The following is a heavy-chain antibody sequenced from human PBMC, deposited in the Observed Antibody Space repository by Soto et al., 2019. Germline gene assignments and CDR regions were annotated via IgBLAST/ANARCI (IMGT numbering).Heavy chain of an antibody. CDR2: MSDTGST. CDR1: GASINSYY. J-gene: IGHJ2*01. D-gene: IGHD2-15*01. CDR3: VRHATDHRGNAEDWYFDL. V-gene: IGHV4-59*08. Sequence: QVQLQESGPGLVRPSETLSLTCTVSGASINSYYWNWVRQPPGKGLEWIGYMSDTGSTNYNPSFKSRVTVSVDTSMNQFSLKLSSVTAADTAVYYCVRHATDHRGNAEDWYFDLWGRGTLVTVSS.